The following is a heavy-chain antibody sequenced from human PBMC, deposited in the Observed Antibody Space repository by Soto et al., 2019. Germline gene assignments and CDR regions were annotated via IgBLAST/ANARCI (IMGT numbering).Heavy chain of an antibody. CDR1: VFTFGDYA. J-gene: IGHJ4*02. V-gene: IGHV3-49*03. Sequence: PGGSLRLSCTASVFTFGDYAMSWFRQAPGKRLEWVGFIRSKAYGETTEYAASVKGRFTISRDDSKSIAYLQMNSLKTEDTAVYYCTRLHPHGSKYFDYWGQGTLVTVSS. CDR3: TRLHPHGSKYFDY. CDR2: IRSKAYGETT. D-gene: IGHD4-4*01.